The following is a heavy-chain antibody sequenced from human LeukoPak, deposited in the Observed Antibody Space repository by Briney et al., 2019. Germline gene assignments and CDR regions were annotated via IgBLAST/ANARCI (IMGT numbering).Heavy chain of an antibody. J-gene: IGHJ4*02. D-gene: IGHD5-24*01. CDR2: INNDGSRT. Sequence: GESLRLSCAASGFSFSSEWMHWVRQAPGKGLVWVSRINNDGSRTDYVDSVKGRFTISRDNSKNTLYLQMNSLRAEDTAVYYCAKSGYNRFDYWGQGTLVTVSS. V-gene: IGHV3-74*01. CDR3: AKSGYNRFDY. CDR1: GFSFSSEW.